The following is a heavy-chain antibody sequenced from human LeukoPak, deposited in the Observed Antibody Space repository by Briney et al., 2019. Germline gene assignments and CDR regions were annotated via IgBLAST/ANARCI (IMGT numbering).Heavy chain of an antibody. CDR3: ARIRDGYNFADY. Sequence: SETLSLTCTVSGGSISSYYWSWVRQPPGKGLEWVGYIYYSGSTNYNPSLKSRVTISVDTSKNQFSLKLSSVTAADTAVYYCARIRDGYNFADYWGQGTLVTVSS. V-gene: IGHV4-59*01. D-gene: IGHD5-24*01. CDR2: IYYSGST. CDR1: GGSISSYY. J-gene: IGHJ4*02.